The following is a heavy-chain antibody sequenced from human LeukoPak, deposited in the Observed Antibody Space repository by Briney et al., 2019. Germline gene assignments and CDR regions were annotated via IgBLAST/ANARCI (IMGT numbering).Heavy chain of an antibody. CDR3: AKHACYDFWSGYSSRPNFDY. CDR1: GFTFSSYV. V-gene: IGHV3-23*01. CDR2: ISNSGGST. J-gene: IGHJ4*02. D-gene: IGHD3-3*01. Sequence: GGSLRLSCAASGFTFSSYVMSWVRQAPGKGLEWVSSISNSGGSTYYADSVKGRFTISRDNSKNTLYLQMNSLRAEDTAVYYCAKHACYDFWSGYSSRPNFDYWGQGTLVTVSS.